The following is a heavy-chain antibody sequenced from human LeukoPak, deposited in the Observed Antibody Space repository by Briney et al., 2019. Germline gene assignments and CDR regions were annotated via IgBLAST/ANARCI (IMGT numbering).Heavy chain of an antibody. D-gene: IGHD1-1*01. CDR1: GGSFSGYY. Sequence: SETLSLTCAVYGGSFSGYYWSWIRQPPGKGLEWIGEINHSGSTNYNPSLKSRVTISVDTSKNQFSLKLSSVTAADTAVYFCVQERTIGTTNVAFDIWGQGTMVTVSS. CDR3: VQERTIGTTNVAFDI. CDR2: INHSGST. J-gene: IGHJ3*02. V-gene: IGHV4-34*01.